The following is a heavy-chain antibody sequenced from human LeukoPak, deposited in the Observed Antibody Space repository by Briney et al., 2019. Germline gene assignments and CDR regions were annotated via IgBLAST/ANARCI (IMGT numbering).Heavy chain of an antibody. CDR3: ATSEYDSSGYYYGSLDY. D-gene: IGHD3-22*01. J-gene: IGHJ4*02. CDR1: GGSISSYY. CDR2: IYYSGST. Sequence: SETLSLTCTVSGGSISSYYWSWIRQPPGKGLEWIGYIYYSGSTNYNPSLKSRVTISVDTSKNQFSLKLSSVTAADTAVYYCATSEYDSSGYYYGSLDYWGQGTLVTVSS. V-gene: IGHV4-59*08.